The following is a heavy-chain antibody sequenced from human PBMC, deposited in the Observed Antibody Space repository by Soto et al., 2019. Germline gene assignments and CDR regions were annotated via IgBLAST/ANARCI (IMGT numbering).Heavy chain of an antibody. D-gene: IGHD4-17*01. CDR1: GGSISSSSYY. CDR3: ARRGTTVTYYYYGMDV. V-gene: IGHV4-39*01. J-gene: IGHJ6*02. CDR2: IYYSGST. Sequence: QLQLQESGPGLVKPSETLSLTCTVSGGSISSSSYYWGWIRQPPGKGLEWIGSIYYSGSTYYNPSLKSRVTISVDTSKNQFSLKLSSVTAADTAVYYCARRGTTVTYYYYGMDVWGQGTTVTVSS.